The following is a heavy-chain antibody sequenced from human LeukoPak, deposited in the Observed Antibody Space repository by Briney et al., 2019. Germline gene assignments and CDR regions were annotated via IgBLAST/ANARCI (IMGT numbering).Heavy chain of an antibody. Sequence: PGGSLRLSCAASGFTFSNAWMSWVRQAPGKGLEWVGRIKSKTDGGTTDYAAPVKGRFTISRDDSKNTLYLQMNSLKTEDTAVYYCLSYDSSGYYCKRRLDDAFDIWGQGTMVTVSS. J-gene: IGHJ3*02. CDR1: GFTFSNAW. CDR2: IKSKTDGGTT. CDR3: LSYDSSGYYCKRRLDDAFDI. V-gene: IGHV3-15*01. D-gene: IGHD3-22*01.